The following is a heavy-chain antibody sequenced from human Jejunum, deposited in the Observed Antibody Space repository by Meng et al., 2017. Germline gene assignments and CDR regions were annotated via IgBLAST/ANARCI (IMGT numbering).Heavy chain of an antibody. CDR3: ARADCRGGRCRFDE. V-gene: IGHV4-31*01. Sequence: QVQLQESGPGLVKPSQTPSLTCTVSGGSISSGDYYWTWIRQHPGKGLEWIGYIYYSGTTYYNPSLKSLLIISLDKSKNQFSLKLTSATAADTAVYYCARADCRGGRCRFDEWGQGALVTVSS. CDR2: IYYSGTT. D-gene: IGHD2-15*01. CDR1: GGSISSGDYY. J-gene: IGHJ4*02.